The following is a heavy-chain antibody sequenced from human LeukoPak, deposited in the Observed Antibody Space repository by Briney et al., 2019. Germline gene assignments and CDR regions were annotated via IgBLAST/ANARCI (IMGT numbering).Heavy chain of an antibody. Sequence: PGGSLRLSCAASGFTIIGYAMYWVRQAPGKGLEFVASISHDATERYRESVKGRFTIYRDNSKNTLYLQMNSLRAEDTAVYYCAKDIMTTGNWFDPWGQGTLVTVSS. CDR2: ISHDATER. V-gene: IGHV3-30*04. J-gene: IGHJ5*02. CDR3: AKDIMTTGNWFDP. D-gene: IGHD4-17*01. CDR1: GFTIIGYA.